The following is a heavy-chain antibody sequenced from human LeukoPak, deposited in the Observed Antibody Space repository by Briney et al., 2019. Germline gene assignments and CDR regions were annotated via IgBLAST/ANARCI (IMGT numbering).Heavy chain of an antibody. Sequence: SETLSLTCTVSGDSMSSYYWTWIRQSPGRGLEWIGHMFYSGGAEYNPSLGSRVTISVDTSKKQFSLKLTSVTAADTAVYYCAREGYRGQQRGGLFYYGMDVWGQGTTVIASS. CDR1: GDSMSSYY. J-gene: IGHJ6*02. D-gene: IGHD6-13*01. CDR3: AREGYRGQQRGGLFYYGMDV. CDR2: MFYSGGA. V-gene: IGHV4-59*01.